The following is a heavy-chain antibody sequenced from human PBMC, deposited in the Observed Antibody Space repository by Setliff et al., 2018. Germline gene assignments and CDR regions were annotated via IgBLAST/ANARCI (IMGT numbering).Heavy chain of an antibody. Sequence: SETLSLTCAVYGGSFSGYYWGWIRQPPGKGLEWIGEINHSGSTNYNPSLKSRVTISVDTSKNQFSLKLSSVTAADTAVYYCARVREQWLVAAPFDYWGQGTLVTVSS. CDR1: GGSFSGYY. D-gene: IGHD6-19*01. V-gene: IGHV4-34*01. J-gene: IGHJ4*02. CDR2: INHSGST. CDR3: ARVREQWLVAAPFDY.